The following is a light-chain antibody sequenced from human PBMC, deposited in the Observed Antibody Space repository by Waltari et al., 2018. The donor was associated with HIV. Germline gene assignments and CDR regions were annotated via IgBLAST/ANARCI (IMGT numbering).Light chain of an antibody. Sequence: SYVLTQPPSVSVAPGQTARMTCGGNNIGSKRLHWYQRKPGQAPVLVVYDDRDRPSGIPERFSGSNFGNTATLTITRVEAGDEADYYCQVWESSTDDHQVVFGGGTKLTVL. J-gene: IGLJ2*01. CDR2: DDR. V-gene: IGLV3-21*02. CDR3: QVWESSTDDHQVV. CDR1: NIGSKR.